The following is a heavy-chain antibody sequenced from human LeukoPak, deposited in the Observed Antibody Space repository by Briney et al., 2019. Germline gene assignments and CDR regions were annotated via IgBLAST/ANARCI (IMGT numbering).Heavy chain of an antibody. CDR3: ARHASSSTICRCFDY. Sequence: PSETLSLTCTVSGGSINSTTYYWGWIRQPPGKGLEWIGSIYYSGSTYYNTSLKSRVTMSVDTSKNQFSLKLTSVAAADTAVHFCARHASSSTICRCFDYWGQGTLVTVSS. J-gene: IGHJ4*02. D-gene: IGHD2-2*01. CDR1: GGSINSTTYY. V-gene: IGHV4-39*01. CDR2: IYYSGST.